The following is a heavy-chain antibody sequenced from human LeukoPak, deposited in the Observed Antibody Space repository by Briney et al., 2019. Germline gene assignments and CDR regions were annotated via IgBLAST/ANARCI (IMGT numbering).Heavy chain of an antibody. V-gene: IGHV3-30*10. CDR1: GLTFSSYA. CDR2: ISYDGSNK. Sequence: GGSLRLSCAASGLTFSSYAMHWVRQAPGKGLEWVAVISYDGSNKYYTDFVKGRFTISRDNSKNTLYLQMNSLRAEDTAVYYCARGPSYYYDSSGYYGLFDYWGQGTLVTVSS. J-gene: IGHJ4*02. D-gene: IGHD3-22*01. CDR3: ARGPSYYYDSSGYYGLFDY.